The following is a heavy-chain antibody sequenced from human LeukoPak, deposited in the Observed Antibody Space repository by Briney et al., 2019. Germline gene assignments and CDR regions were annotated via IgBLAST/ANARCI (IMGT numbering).Heavy chain of an antibody. CDR2: TNPKSGGT. D-gene: IGHD3-3*01. V-gene: IGHV1-2*06. J-gene: IGHJ4*02. CDR1: GYTFTGYY. Sequence: ASVKVSCKASGYTFTGYYIHWVRQAPGQGLEWMGRTNPKSGGTNCAEKFQGRVTMTRDTSINAAYMELSRLRYDDTAVYYCASRDPAEGFLQWLPDHWGQGTLVTVSS. CDR3: ASRDPAEGFLQWLPDH.